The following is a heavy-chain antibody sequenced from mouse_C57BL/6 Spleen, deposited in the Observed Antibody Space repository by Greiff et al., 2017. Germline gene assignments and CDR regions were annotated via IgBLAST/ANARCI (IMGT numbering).Heavy chain of an antibody. CDR2: IDPSDSYT. Sequence: VQLQQPGAELVMPGASVKLSCKASGYTFTSYWMHWVKQRPGQGLEWIGEIDPSDSYTNYNQKFQGKTTLTVDKSSSTAYMQLSSLPSEDSEVYYSATAQATLAWCAYWGQGTRGTVSA. D-gene: IGHD3-2*02. J-gene: IGHJ3*01. V-gene: IGHV1-69*01. CDR1: GYTFTSYW. CDR3: ATAQATLAWCAY.